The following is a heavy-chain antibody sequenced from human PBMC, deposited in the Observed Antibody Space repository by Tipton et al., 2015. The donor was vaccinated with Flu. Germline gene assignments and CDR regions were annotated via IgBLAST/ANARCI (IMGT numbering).Heavy chain of an antibody. CDR1: SGSIRSTNYF. Sequence: TLSLTCTVSSGSIRSTNYFCAWIRQPPGKGLELIGSIYPSGTTYYNPSLKSRVTISVDTSESQFSLKLRSVTAADTAVYYCARLSYYDVDLKNFYFDYWGQGALVTVSS. CDR2: IYPSGTT. V-gene: IGHV4-39*01. J-gene: IGHJ4*02. D-gene: IGHD3-10*02. CDR3: ARLSYYDVDLKNFYFDY.